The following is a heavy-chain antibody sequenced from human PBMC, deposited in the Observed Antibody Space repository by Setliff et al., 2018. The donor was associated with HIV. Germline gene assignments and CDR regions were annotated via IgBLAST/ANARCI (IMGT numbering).Heavy chain of an antibody. CDR3: ARDPGPPMRVDAFDI. CDR1: GYSFSSHP. V-gene: IGHV1-3*04. CDR2: IKTGNGDT. J-gene: IGHJ3*02. Sequence: ASVKVSCKTSGYSFSSHPIHWVRQAPGQRPEWMGWIKTGNGDTQYSQKFRDRVTITADKSTSTAYMELSSLRSEDTAVYYCARDPGPPMRVDAFDIWGQGTMVTVSS. D-gene: IGHD3-22*01.